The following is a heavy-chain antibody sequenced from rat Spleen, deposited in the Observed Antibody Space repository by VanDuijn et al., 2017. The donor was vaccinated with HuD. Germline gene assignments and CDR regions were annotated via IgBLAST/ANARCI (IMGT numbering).Heavy chain of an antibody. V-gene: IGHV5S13*01. CDR1: GFTFTNYD. D-gene: IGHD1-6*01. CDR3: ARRQIHYGFGS. CDR2: VSSGGGNT. Sequence: EVQLVESGGGLVQPGRSLKLSCAASGFTFTNYDMAWVRQAPTKGLVWIASVSSGGGNTYYRDSVKGRFTISRDNATNTQYLLMDSLRSEDTAGDYCARRQIHYGFGSWGQGVMVTVSS. J-gene: IGHJ2*01.